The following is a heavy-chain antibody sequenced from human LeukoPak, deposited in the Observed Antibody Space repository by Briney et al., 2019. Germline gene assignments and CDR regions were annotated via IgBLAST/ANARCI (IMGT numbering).Heavy chain of an antibody. CDR1: GGSISSGSYY. J-gene: IGHJ4*02. CDR3: AGISTGYYYAPYDL. Sequence: SETLSLTCTVSGGSISSGSYYWGWIHQPPGKGLEWIGSIYYSGSIHYNPSLKSRVTVSVDTSKNQFSLKLSSVTAADTAVYYCAGISTGYYYAPYDLWGQGTLVTVSS. CDR2: IYYSGSI. D-gene: IGHD3-22*01. V-gene: IGHV4-39*01.